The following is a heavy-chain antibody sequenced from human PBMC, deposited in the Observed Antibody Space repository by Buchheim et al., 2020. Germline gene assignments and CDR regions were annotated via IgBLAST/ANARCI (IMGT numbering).Heavy chain of an antibody. V-gene: IGHV3-23*01. Sequence: EVQLLESGGGLVQPGGSLRLSCAASGFTFSRFAMSWVRRAPGKGLEWVSAISAAGGSTCHADSVKGRFTISRDNSKNTLYLEMNSLRGEDTAVYYCANVGQVFGVVQDYYYMDVWGKGTT. D-gene: IGHD3-3*01. CDR2: ISAAGGST. J-gene: IGHJ6*03. CDR1: GFTFSRFA. CDR3: ANVGQVFGVVQDYYYMDV.